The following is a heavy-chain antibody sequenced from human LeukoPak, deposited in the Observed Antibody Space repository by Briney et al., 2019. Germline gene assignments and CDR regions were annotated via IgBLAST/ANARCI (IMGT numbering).Heavy chain of an antibody. Sequence: GGSLRLSCAASGFTVSSNYMSWVRQAPGKGLEWVSFIYSGGSTYYTDSVKGRFTISRDNSKNTLYLQMNSLRAEDTAVYYCATTMVRGVITPPDYWGQGTLVTVSS. CDR1: GFTVSSNY. CDR2: IYSGGST. J-gene: IGHJ4*02. CDR3: ATTMVRGVITPPDY. D-gene: IGHD3-10*01. V-gene: IGHV3-53*01.